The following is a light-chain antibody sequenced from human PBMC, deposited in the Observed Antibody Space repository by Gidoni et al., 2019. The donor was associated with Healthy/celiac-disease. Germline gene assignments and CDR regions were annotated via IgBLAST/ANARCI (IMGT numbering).Light chain of an antibody. CDR2: RNN. CDR3: AAWDDSLSGL. J-gene: IGLJ2*01. Sequence: QSVLPQPPSASGTPGQRVTIPCSGSSSNSGSNYVYWYQQLPGTAPKLLIYRNNQRPSGVPDRFSGSKSGTSASLAISGLRSEDEADYYCAAWDDSLSGLFGGGTKLTVL. CDR1: SSNSGSNY. V-gene: IGLV1-47*01.